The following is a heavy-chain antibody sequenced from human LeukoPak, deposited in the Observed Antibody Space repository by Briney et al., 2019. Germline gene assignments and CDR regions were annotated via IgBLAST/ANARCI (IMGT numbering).Heavy chain of an antibody. D-gene: IGHD3-22*01. CDR3: ARDPGSSSYYDSSGYLGGDY. CDR2: IYTSGST. V-gene: IGHV4-4*07. J-gene: IGHJ4*02. CDR1: GGSISSYY. Sequence: SETLSLTCTVSGGSISSYYRSWIRQPAGKGLEWIGRIYTSGSTNYNPSLKSRVTMSVDTSKNQFSLKLSSVTAADTAVYYCARDPGSSSYYDSSGYLGGDYWGQGTLVTVSS.